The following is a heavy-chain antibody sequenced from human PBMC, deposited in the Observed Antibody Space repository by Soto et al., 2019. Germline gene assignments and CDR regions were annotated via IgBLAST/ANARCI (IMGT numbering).Heavy chain of an antibody. D-gene: IGHD3-16*01. CDR2: ISYDGSNK. CDR3: ARGENYGRGAFDI. J-gene: IGHJ3*02. Sequence: GSLRLSCAASGFTFSSYAMHWVRQAPGKGLEWVAVISYDGSNKCYADSVKGRFTISRDNSKNTLYLQMNSLRAEDTAVYYCARGENYGRGAFDIWGQGTMVTVSS. CDR1: GFTFSSYA. V-gene: IGHV3-30-3*01.